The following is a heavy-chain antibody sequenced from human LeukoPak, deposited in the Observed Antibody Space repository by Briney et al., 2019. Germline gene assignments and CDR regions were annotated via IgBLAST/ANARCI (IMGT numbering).Heavy chain of an antibody. CDR2: IKPNSGGT. J-gene: IGHJ4*02. CDR3: ARDPYSSSWYVRSGFFDY. Sequence: ASVKVSCKASGYTFTGYYMHWVRQAPGQGLEWMGWIKPNSGGTNYAQKFQGRVTMTRDTSISTAYMELSRLRSDDTAVYYCARDPYSSSWYVRSGFFDYWGQGTLVTVSS. D-gene: IGHD6-13*01. V-gene: IGHV1-2*02. CDR1: GYTFTGYY.